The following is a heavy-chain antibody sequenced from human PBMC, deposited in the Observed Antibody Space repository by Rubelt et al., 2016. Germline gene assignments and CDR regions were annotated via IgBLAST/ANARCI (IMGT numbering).Heavy chain of an antibody. D-gene: IGHD3-3*01. CDR1: GGSISSSSYY. CDR3: ARGNTISYYYYGMDV. J-gene: IGHJ6*02. V-gene: IGHV4-39*07. Sequence: QLQLQESGPGLVKPSETLSLTCTVSGGSISSSSYYWGWIRQPPGKGLEWIGEINHSGSTNYNPSLKSRVTISVDTSKNQFSLKLSSVTAADTAVYYCARGNTISYYYYGMDVWGQGTTVTVSS. CDR2: INHSGST.